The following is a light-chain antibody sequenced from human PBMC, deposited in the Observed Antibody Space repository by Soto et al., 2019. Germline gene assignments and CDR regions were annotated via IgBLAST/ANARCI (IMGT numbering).Light chain of an antibody. CDR3: HQYGNSPAT. CDR1: QSVSSSY. J-gene: IGKJ1*01. V-gene: IGKV3-20*01. CDR2: GAS. Sequence: EIVLTQSPGTLSLSPGERATLSCRASQSVSSSYLAWYKQQPGQAPRLLIYGASSGATDIPDRVSGSGSGTEFTLTVSRLEPEDFEVYYCHQYGNSPATFGQGTKVDI.